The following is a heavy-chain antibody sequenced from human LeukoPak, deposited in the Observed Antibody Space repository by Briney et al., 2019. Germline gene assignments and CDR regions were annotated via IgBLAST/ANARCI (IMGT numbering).Heavy chain of an antibody. CDR2: IYHSGST. V-gene: IGHV4-30-2*01. CDR1: GGSISSGGYY. Sequence: SETLSLTCTVSGGSISSGGYYWSWIRQPPGKGLEWIGYIYHSGSTYYNPSLKSRVTISVDRSKNQFSLKLSSVTAADTAVYYCARGKDGSPELFDYWGQGTLVTVSS. CDR3: ARGKDGSPELFDY. J-gene: IGHJ4*02. D-gene: IGHD2-15*01.